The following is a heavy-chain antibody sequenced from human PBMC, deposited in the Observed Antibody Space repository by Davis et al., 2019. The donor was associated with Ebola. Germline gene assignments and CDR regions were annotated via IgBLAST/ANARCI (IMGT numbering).Heavy chain of an antibody. CDR3: ARWGGYCSGGSCQDY. CDR1: GYTFTSYG. Sequence: ASVKVSCKASGYTFTSYGISWVRQAPGQGLEWMGWISAYNGNTNYAQKFQGRVTMTRNTSISTAYMELSSLRSEDTAVYYCARWGGYCSGGSCQDYWGQGTLVTVSS. CDR2: ISAYNGNT. J-gene: IGHJ4*02. V-gene: IGHV1-18*01. D-gene: IGHD2-15*01.